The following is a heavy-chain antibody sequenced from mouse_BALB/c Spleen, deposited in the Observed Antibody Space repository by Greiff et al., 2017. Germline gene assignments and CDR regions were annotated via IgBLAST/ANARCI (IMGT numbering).Heavy chain of an antibody. V-gene: IGHV5-9*03. Sequence: EVQGVESGGGLVKPGGSLKLSCAASGFTFSSYTMSWVRQTPEKRLEWVATISSGGGNTYYPDSVKGRFTISRDNAKNNLYLQMSSLRSEDTALYYCARWGYDGYYFMDYWGQGTSVTVSS. D-gene: IGHD2-3*01. CDR1: GFTFSSYT. CDR3: ARWGYDGYYFMDY. J-gene: IGHJ4*01. CDR2: ISSGGGNT.